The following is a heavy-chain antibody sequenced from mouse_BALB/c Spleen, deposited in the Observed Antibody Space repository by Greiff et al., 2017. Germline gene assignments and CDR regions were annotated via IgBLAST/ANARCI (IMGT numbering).Heavy chain of an antibody. J-gene: IGHJ4*01. CDR1: GFSLTSYG. V-gene: IGHV2-4-1*01. Sequence: VKLVESGPGLVQPSQSLSITCTVSGFSLTSYGVHWVRQSPGKGLEWLGVIWSGGSTDYNAAFISRLSISKDNSKSQVFFKMNSLQADDTAIYYCARSPYYRYYAMDYWGQGTSVTVSS. CDR3: ARSPYYRYYAMDY. CDR2: IWSGGST. D-gene: IGHD2-14*01.